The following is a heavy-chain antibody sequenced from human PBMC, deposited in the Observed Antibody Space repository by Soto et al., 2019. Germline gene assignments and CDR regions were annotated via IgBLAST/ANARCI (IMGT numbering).Heavy chain of an antibody. CDR1: GFTFSSYA. CDR2: ISSNGGST. D-gene: IGHD1-26*01. J-gene: IGHJ4*02. CDR3: ARGGVIVGATTEFDY. V-gene: IGHV3-64*01. Sequence: PGGSLRLSCAASGFTFSSYAMHWVRQAPGKGLEYVSAISSNGGSTYYANSVKGRFTISRDNSKNTLYLQMGSLRAEDMAVYYCARGGVIVGATTEFDYWGQGTLVTVSS.